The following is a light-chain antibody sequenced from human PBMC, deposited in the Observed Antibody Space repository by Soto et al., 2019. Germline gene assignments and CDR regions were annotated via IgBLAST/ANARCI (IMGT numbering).Light chain of an antibody. J-gene: IGLJ1*01. Sequence: QSVLTQPASVSGSPGQSITISCTGISSDVGGYNHVSWYQHHPGKAPKRIIYEVTKRPSGVSNRFSGSKSGDTASLTISGLQAEDEADYYCSSHTASTTRIFGTGTKLTVL. CDR2: EVT. CDR3: SSHTASTTRI. V-gene: IGLV2-14*01. CDR1: SSDVGGYNH.